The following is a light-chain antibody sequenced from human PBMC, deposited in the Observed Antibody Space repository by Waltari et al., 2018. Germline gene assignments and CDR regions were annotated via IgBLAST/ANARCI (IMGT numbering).Light chain of an antibody. CDR3: QQYDSYVYT. CDR2: DAS. CDR1: QSVSSW. J-gene: IGKJ2*01. V-gene: IGKV1-5*01. Sequence: DIQMTQSPSTLSASVGDKIPITCRASQSVSSWLAWYQQKAGKAPTVLIYDASDLESGVPSRFSGSGSDTEFTLTISNLQPDDFATYYCQQYDSYVYTFGQGTKLEIK.